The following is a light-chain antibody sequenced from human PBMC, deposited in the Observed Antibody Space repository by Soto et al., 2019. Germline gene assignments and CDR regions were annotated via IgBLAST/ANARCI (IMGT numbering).Light chain of an antibody. CDR1: SSDVGSYNL. CDR3: CSYAGSSTPYYV. Sequence: QSVLTQPSSVSGSPGQSITISCTGTSSDVGSYNLVSWYQQHPGKAPKLMIYEGSKRPSGVSNRFSGSKSGNTASLTIYGLQAEDEADYYCCSYAGSSTPYYVFGTGTQVTVL. CDR2: EGS. V-gene: IGLV2-23*01. J-gene: IGLJ1*01.